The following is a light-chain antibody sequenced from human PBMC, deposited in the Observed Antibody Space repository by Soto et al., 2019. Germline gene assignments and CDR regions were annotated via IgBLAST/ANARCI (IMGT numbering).Light chain of an antibody. Sequence: QSALTQARSVSGSPGQSVTISCTGTSSDVGGYNYVSWYQHHPGKAPKLMIYEVTKRPSGVPDRFSGSKSGNTASLTVSGLQAEDDSDYYCSSYAGSNNVVFGGGTKLTVL. CDR3: SSYAGSNNVV. CDR1: SSDVGGYNY. CDR2: EVT. J-gene: IGLJ2*01. V-gene: IGLV2-8*01.